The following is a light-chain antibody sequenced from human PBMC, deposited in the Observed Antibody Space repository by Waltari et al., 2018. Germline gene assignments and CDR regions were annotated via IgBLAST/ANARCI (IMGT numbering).Light chain of an antibody. V-gene: IGLV1-51*02. J-gene: IGLJ7*01. Sequence: QSVLTQPPPVSAAPGPRVTISCSGGSSTIWHNYVSLYRQFPGTAPKLLIYENTERPSGIPGRFSGSKSGTSATLDITGLQAGDEADYYCGTWDSSLSGAVFGGGTHLTVL. CDR1: SSTIWHNY. CDR3: GTWDSSLSGAV. CDR2: ENT.